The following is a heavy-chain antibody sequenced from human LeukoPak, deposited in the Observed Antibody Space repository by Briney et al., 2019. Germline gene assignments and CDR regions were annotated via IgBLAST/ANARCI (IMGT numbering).Heavy chain of an antibody. CDR2: IIPIFGTA. J-gene: IGHJ6*03. CDR1: GGTFSSYA. V-gene: IGHV1-69*13. D-gene: IGHD5-12*01. Sequence: SVKVSCKASGGTFSSYAISWVRQAPGQGLEWMGRIIPIFGTANYAQKFQGRVTITADEPTSTAYMELSSLRSEDTAVYYCARGRSGYEFPYYYYMDVWGKGTTVTISS. CDR3: ARGRSGYEFPYYYYMDV.